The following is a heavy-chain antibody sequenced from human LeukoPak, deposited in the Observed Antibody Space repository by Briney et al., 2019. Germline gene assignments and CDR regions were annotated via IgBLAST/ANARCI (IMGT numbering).Heavy chain of an antibody. J-gene: IGHJ5*02. CDR3: ARALALYDSSGYYYDGWFDP. Sequence: GASVKVSCKASGYTFTSYDINWVRQATGQGLEWMGWMNPNSGNTGYAQKFQGRVTMTRNTSISTAYMELSSLRSEDTAVYYCARALALYDSSGYYYDGWFDPWGQGTLVTVSS. D-gene: IGHD3-22*01. CDR2: MNPNSGNT. CDR1: GYTFTSYD. V-gene: IGHV1-8*01.